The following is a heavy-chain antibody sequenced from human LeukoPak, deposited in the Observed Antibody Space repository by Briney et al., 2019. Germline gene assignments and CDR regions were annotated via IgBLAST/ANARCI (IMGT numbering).Heavy chain of an antibody. CDR1: GFTFSSYS. CDR2: ISSSSSYI. J-gene: IGHJ4*02. CDR3: ATQKWELSFFDY. V-gene: IGHV3-21*04. D-gene: IGHD1-26*01. Sequence: GGSLRLSCAASGFTFSSYSMNWVRQAPGKGLEWVSSISSSSSYIYYADSVKGRFTISRDNAKNTLYLQMNSLRAEDTAVYYCATQKWELSFFDYWGQGTLVTVSS.